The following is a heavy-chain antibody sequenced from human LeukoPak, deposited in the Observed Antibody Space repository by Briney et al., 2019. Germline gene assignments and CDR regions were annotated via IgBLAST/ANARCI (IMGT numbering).Heavy chain of an antibody. CDR3: ARPGAGYSYGPTDAFDI. Sequence: SVKVSCKASGGTFSSYAISWVRQAPGQGLEWMGGIIPIFGTANYAQKFQGRVTITTDESTSTAYMELSSLRSEDTAVYYCARPGAGYSYGPTDAFDIWGQGTMVTVPS. D-gene: IGHD5-18*01. J-gene: IGHJ3*02. CDR2: IIPIFGTA. CDR1: GGTFSSYA. V-gene: IGHV1-69*05.